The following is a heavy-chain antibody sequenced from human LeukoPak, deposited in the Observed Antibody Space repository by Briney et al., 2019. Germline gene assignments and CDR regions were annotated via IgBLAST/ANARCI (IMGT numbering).Heavy chain of an antibody. CDR3: ARHPPLDFWSGSNWFDP. J-gene: IGHJ5*02. CDR2: IYPGDSDT. D-gene: IGHD3-3*01. V-gene: IGHV5-51*01. CDR1: GYSFTSYW. Sequence: GESLKISCKGSGYSFTSYWIGWVRQMPGKGLEWMGIIYPGDSDTRYSASFQGQVTISADKSISTAYLQWSSLKASDTAMYYCARHPPLDFWSGSNWFDPWGQGTLVTVSS.